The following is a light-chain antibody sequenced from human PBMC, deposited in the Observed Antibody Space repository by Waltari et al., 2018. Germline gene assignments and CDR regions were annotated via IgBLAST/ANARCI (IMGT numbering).Light chain of an antibody. CDR1: SSDIGAYNY. CDR3: TSYTGSNTYI. Sequence: QAALTQPLSVSGSPEQSVTISCTGASSDIGAYNYISWYQQHPGKAPKLMIYDVSKRPSGVSDRFSGSKSGNTASLTISGLQVEDEADYYCTSYTGSNTYIFGTGTRLTVL. CDR2: DVS. V-gene: IGLV2-11*01. J-gene: IGLJ1*01.